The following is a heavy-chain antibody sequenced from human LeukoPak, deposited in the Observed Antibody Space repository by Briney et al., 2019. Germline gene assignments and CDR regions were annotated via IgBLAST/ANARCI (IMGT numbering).Heavy chain of an antibody. Sequence: SETLSLTCTVSGYSISSGYYWGWIRQPPGKGLEWIGSIYHSGSTYYNPSLKSRVTISVDTSKNQFSLKLSSVTAADTAVYYCARDPEQWLVGDAFDIWGQGTMVTVSS. CDR3: ARDPEQWLVGDAFDI. J-gene: IGHJ3*02. D-gene: IGHD6-19*01. V-gene: IGHV4-38-2*02. CDR2: IYHSGST. CDR1: GYSISSGYY.